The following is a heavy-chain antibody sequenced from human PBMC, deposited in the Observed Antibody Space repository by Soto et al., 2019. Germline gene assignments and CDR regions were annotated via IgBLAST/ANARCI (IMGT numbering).Heavy chain of an antibody. CDR3: ATNEAPIFGVVIIPPGY. D-gene: IGHD3-3*01. J-gene: IGHJ4*02. Sequence: SETLSLTCTVSGVSISSSSYYWGWIRQPPGKGLEWIGSIYYSGSTYYNPSLKSRGTISVDTSKNQFSLKLSSVTAADTAVYYCATNEAPIFGVVIIPPGYWGQGTLVTVSS. CDR1: GVSISSSSYY. V-gene: IGHV4-39*01. CDR2: IYYSGST.